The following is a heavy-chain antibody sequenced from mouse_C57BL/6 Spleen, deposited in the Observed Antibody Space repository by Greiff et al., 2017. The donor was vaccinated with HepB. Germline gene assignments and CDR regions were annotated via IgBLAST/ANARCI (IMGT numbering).Heavy chain of an antibody. Sequence: DVMLVESGGGLVKPGGSLKLSCAASGFTFSSYAMSWVRQTPEKRLEWVATISDGGSYTYYPDNVKGRFTISRDNAKNNLYLHMSHLKSEDTAMYYCARDGSSHWGFAYWGQGTLVTVSA. CDR2: ISDGGSYT. J-gene: IGHJ3*01. CDR3: ARDGSSHWGFAY. V-gene: IGHV5-4*01. D-gene: IGHD1-1*01. CDR1: GFTFSSYA.